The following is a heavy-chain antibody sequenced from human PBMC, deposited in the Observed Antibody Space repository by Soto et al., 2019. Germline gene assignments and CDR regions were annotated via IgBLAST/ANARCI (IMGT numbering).Heavy chain of an antibody. CDR2: ISSSSSYI. CDR1: GFTFSSYS. CDR3: ARDVSSWAYGMDV. J-gene: IGHJ6*02. Sequence: GGSLRLSCAASGFTFSSYSMNWVRQAPGKGLEWVSSISSSSSYIYYADSVKGRFTISRDNAKNSLYLQMNSLRAEDTAVYYCARDVSSWAYGMDVWGQGTTVTVSS. D-gene: IGHD6-13*01. V-gene: IGHV3-21*01.